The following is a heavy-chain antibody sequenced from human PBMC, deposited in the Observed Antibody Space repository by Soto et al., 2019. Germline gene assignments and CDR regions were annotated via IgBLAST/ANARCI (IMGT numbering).Heavy chain of an antibody. CDR3: ASSWTSPGRFDY. Sequence: PSETLSLTCTVSGGSISSGGYYWTWIRQHPGKGLEWIGYIYYSGSTYYNPSLKSRVTISVDTSKNQFSLKLSSVTAADTAVYYCASSWTSPGRFDYWGQGTLVTVSS. D-gene: IGHD3-3*01. J-gene: IGHJ4*02. CDR2: IYYSGST. CDR1: GGSISSGGYY. V-gene: IGHV4-31*03.